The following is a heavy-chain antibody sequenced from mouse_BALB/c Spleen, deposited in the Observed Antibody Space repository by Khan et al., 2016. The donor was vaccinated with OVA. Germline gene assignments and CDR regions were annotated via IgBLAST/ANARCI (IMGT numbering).Heavy chain of an antibody. Sequence: QVQLQQSGAELVKPGASVKLSCKTSGYTFTSYWIQWVKQRPGQGLGWIGQIFPGTGTTYYNENFKGKATLTGDTSSSTAYMQLLSLTSEDSAVYFCASGYFGTYEFVYWGQGTLVTVSP. J-gene: IGHJ3*01. CDR2: IFPGTGTT. CDR1: GYTFTSYW. V-gene: IGHV1S132*01. CDR3: ASGYFGTYEFVY. D-gene: IGHD1-1*02.